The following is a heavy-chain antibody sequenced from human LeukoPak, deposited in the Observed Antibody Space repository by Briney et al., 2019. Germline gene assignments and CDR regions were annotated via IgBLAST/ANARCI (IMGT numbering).Heavy chain of an antibody. D-gene: IGHD2-21*02. J-gene: IGHJ6*03. V-gene: IGHV3-23*01. Sequence: GWSLRLSCAASGYTFSSYAMTWVRQAPGKGLEWVSTFSGSCDSTYYADSVKGRFTISRDNSKNTLYLQMNSLRAEDTAVYYCARTYCGGDCYSDFGYYYYYYMDVWGKGTTVTISS. CDR1: GYTFSSYA. CDR3: ARTYCGGDCYSDFGYYYYYYMDV. CDR2: FSGSCDST.